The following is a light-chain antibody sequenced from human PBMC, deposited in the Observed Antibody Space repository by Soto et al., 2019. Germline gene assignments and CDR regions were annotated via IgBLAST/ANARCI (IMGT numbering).Light chain of an antibody. J-gene: IGKJ1*01. CDR3: QQYGRSSWT. V-gene: IGKV3-20*01. Sequence: DIVLTQSPGTLSLSPGEGATLSCRASQSVSSSYLAWYQQKSGQAPRLLIYGASNRATGIPDRFSGSGSGTDFTLTISRLEPEDFAVYYCQQYGRSSWTYGQGTKVDIK. CDR1: QSVSSSY. CDR2: GAS.